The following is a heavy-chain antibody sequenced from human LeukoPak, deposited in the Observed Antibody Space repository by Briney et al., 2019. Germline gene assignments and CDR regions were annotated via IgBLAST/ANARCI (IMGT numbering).Heavy chain of an antibody. J-gene: IGHJ4*02. CDR1: GFTFSSYA. CDR2: ISGSGGST. D-gene: IGHD3-22*01. Sequence: PGGSLRLSCAASGFTFSSYAMSWVRQARGKGLEWVSAISGSGGSTYYADSVKGRFTISRDNSKNTLYLQMNSLRAEDTAVYYCAKADYYDSSGYSDYWGQGTLVTVSS. CDR3: AKADYYDSSGYSDY. V-gene: IGHV3-23*01.